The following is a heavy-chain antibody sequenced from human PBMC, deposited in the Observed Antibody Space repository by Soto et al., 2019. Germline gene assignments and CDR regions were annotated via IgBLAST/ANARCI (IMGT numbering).Heavy chain of an antibody. V-gene: IGHV1-2*04. Sequence: QVQLVQCGAEVKKPGASVKISCKASGYTLSDYYIHWMRQAPGQGLEWMGWINPNSGGTKYAHKFQGWVTMTRDTSIKTAYMELSRLTSDDTAVYYCARESGGATATLDYYYFYMDVWGKGTTVTVSS. CDR1: GYTLSDYY. J-gene: IGHJ6*03. CDR3: ARESGGATATLDYYYFYMDV. D-gene: IGHD5-12*01. CDR2: INPNSGGT.